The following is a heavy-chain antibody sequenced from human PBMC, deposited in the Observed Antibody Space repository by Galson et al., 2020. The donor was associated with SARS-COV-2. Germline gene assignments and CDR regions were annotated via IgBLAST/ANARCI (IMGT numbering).Heavy chain of an antibody. D-gene: IGHD3-10*01. CDR3: ARDGSLLWFGPERWFDP. J-gene: IGHJ5*02. Sequence: SGPTLVKPTQTLTLTCTFSGFSLRTSGVSVGWIRQPPGKALEWLALIYSNDDKRYSPSLKSRRTITKDTSKNQVVLTMTNMDPVDTATYYCARDGSLLWFGPERWFDPWGQGTLVTVSS. CDR1: GFSLRTSGVS. V-gene: IGHV2-5*01. CDR2: IYSNDDK.